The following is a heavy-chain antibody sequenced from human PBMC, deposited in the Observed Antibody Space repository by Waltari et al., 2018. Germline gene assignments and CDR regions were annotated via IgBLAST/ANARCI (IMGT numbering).Heavy chain of an antibody. J-gene: IGHJ6*02. D-gene: IGHD6-13*01. CDR2: INPNSGGT. Sequence: QVQLVQSGAEVKKPGASVKVSFKASGYTFTGSYMHWVRQAPGQGLEWMGRINPNSGGTNYAKKFQGRVTMTRDTSISTAYMELSRLRSDDTAVYYCAREYGYSSSYQAQYYYYGMDVWGQGTTVTVSS. CDR3: AREYGYSSSYQAQYYYYGMDV. CDR1: GYTFTGSY. V-gene: IGHV1-2*06.